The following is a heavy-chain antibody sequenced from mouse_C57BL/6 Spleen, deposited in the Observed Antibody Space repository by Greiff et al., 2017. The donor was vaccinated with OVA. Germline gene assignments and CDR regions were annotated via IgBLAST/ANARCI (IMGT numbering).Heavy chain of an antibody. D-gene: IGHD5-5*01. CDR3: ARMSGTTLYAMDY. V-gene: IGHV1-55*01. Sequence: QVQLQQPGAELVKPGASVKMSCKASGYTFTSYWITWVKLRPGQGLEWIGDIYPGSGSTNYNEKFKSKATLTVDTSSSTAYMQLSSLTSEDSAVYYGARMSGTTLYAMDYWGQGTSVTVSS. J-gene: IGHJ4*01. CDR2: IYPGSGST. CDR1: GYTFTSYW.